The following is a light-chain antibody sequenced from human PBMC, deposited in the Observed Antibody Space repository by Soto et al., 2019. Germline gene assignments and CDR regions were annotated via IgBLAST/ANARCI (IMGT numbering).Light chain of an antibody. J-gene: IGKJ1*01. V-gene: IGKV1-5*01. Sequence: DIQMTQSPSTVSASVGDRITITCLASQSINTWLAWYRQRPGEAPQLLIYDVSTLAMGVPSRFSGSGSGTDFTLSISRLQPDDFATFYCQQYQTYSRTFGQGTKVEVK. CDR1: QSINTW. CDR2: DVS. CDR3: QQYQTYSRT.